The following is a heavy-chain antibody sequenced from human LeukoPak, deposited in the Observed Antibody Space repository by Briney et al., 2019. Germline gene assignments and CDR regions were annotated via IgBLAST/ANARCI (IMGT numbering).Heavy chain of an antibody. V-gene: IGHV1-69*05. Sequence: ASVKVSCKASGGAFSSYAISWVRQAPGQGLEWMGRIIPIFGTANYAQKFQGRVTITTDESTTTAYMELSSLRSEDTAVYYCAIVEMATPFYWYFDLWGRGTLVTVSS. CDR3: AIVEMATPFYWYFDL. CDR1: GGAFSSYA. CDR2: IIPIFGTA. J-gene: IGHJ2*01. D-gene: IGHD5-24*01.